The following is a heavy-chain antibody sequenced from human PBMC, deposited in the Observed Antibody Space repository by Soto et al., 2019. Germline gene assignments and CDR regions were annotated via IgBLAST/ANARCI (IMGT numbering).Heavy chain of an antibody. V-gene: IGHV4-59*01. Sequence: PETLSLTCTVSGGSISSYYWSWIRQPPGKGLEWIGYIYYSGSTNYNPSLKSRVTISVDTSKNQFSLKLSSVTAADTAVYYCARESGYSSGWYLDYWGQGTLVTVSS. CDR2: IYYSGST. D-gene: IGHD6-19*01. CDR3: ARESGYSSGWYLDY. J-gene: IGHJ4*02. CDR1: GGSISSYY.